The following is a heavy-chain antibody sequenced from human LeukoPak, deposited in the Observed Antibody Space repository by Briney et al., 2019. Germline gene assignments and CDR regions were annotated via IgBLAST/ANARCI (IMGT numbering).Heavy chain of an antibody. CDR2: ITSSSSTI. CDR1: GFTFSSYS. CDR3: ARVAYGSGSYYRYFDY. D-gene: IGHD3-10*01. J-gene: IGHJ4*02. V-gene: IGHV3-48*01. Sequence: GGSLRLSCAAPGFTFSSYSMNWVRQAPGKGLAWVSYITSSSSTIYYADSVKGRFTISRDNAKNSLYLQMNSLRAEDTAVYYCARVAYGSGSYYRYFDYWGQGTLVTVSS.